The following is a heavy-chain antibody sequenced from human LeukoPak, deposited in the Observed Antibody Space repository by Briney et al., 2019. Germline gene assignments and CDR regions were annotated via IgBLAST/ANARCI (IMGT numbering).Heavy chain of an antibody. D-gene: IGHD5-18*01. CDR1: GYSFTGYY. CDR3: VRGYSYGFYFDY. V-gene: IGHV1-2*06. Sequence: ASVKVSCKTFGYSFTGYYIHWVRQAPGQGLEWMGRINPNSGGPNYGQKFQGTVTMTRDTSISTAYLELSNLRSDDTAAYYCVRGYSYGFYFDYWGQGSLVTVSS. J-gene: IGHJ4*02. CDR2: INPNSGGP.